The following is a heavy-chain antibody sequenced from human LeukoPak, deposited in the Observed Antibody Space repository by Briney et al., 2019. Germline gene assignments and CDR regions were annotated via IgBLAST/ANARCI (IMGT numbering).Heavy chain of an antibody. V-gene: IGHV4-31*03. J-gene: IGHJ4*02. CDR1: GGSISSGDYY. Sequence: SETLSLTCTVSGGSISSGDYYWSWIRQHPGTGLEWIGYIYYSGSPYYNPSLKRRVTISVDTSTHQLSLKLSSVTAADTAVYYCARGYCSSTSCSYYFDYWGQGTLVTVSS. CDR2: IYYSGSP. CDR3: ARGYCSSTSCSYYFDY. D-gene: IGHD2-2*01.